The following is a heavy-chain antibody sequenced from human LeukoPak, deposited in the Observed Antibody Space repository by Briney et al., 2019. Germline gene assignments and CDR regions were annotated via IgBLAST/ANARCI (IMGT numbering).Heavy chain of an antibody. J-gene: IGHJ4*02. Sequence: GRSLRLSCAAPGFTFRGDAMSWVRQAPGKGLEWVSAISGSGGTTYYADSVKGRFTISRDNSKSTLYLQMNSLRAEDRAVYYCAKAAMSGYDYGSAYWGQGTLVTVSS. CDR2: ISGSGGTT. V-gene: IGHV3-23*01. CDR3: AKAAMSGYDYGSAY. D-gene: IGHD5-12*01. CDR1: GFTFRGDA.